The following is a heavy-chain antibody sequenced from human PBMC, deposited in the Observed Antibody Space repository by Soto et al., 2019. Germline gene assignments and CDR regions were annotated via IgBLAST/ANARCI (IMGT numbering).Heavy chain of an antibody. CDR1: GGSISSYY. J-gene: IGHJ4*02. D-gene: IGHD4-17*01. CDR2: IYYSGST. Sequence: SETLSLTCTVSGGSISSYYWSLIRQPPGKGLEWIGYIYYSGSTNYNPSLKSRVTISVDTSKNQFPLKLSSVTAAGTAVYYCARRYGASFDYWGQGTLVTVSS. CDR3: ARRYGASFDY. V-gene: IGHV4-59*01.